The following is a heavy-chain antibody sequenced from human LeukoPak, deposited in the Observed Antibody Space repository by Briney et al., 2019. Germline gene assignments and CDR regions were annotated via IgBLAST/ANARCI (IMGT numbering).Heavy chain of an antibody. CDR3: ARGVATIYYYYYYYMDV. V-gene: IGHV4-34*01. D-gene: IGHD5-12*01. CDR2: INHSGST. J-gene: IGHJ6*03. CDR1: GGSFSGYY. Sequence: SETLSLTCAVYGGSFSGYYWSWIRQPPGKGLEWIGEINHSGSTNYNPSLKSRVTISVDTSKNQFSLKLSSVTAADTAVYYCARGVATIYYYYYYYMDVWGKGTTVTVSS.